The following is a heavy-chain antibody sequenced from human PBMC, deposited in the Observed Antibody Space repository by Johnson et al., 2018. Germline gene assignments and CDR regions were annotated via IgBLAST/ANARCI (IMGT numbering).Heavy chain of an antibody. D-gene: IGHD2/OR15-2a*01. CDR2: ISFDGSSK. Sequence: QVQLVQSGGGVVQPGRSLRLSCAASGFTFSAYGMHWVRQAPGKGLEWVAIISFDGSSKYYLDSVKGRFTVSRDNSKTTLYLQLNSRRSEDTAVYYCVKEGYASWNMVYYYYMDVGGKGATVTVSS. CDR1: GFTFSAYG. CDR3: VKEGYASWNMVYYYYMDV. J-gene: IGHJ6*03. V-gene: IGHV3-30*18.